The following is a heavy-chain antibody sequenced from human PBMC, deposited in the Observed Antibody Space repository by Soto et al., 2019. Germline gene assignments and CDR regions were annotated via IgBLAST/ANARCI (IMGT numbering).Heavy chain of an antibody. CDR2: ISYDGSNK. V-gene: IGHV3-30-3*01. Sequence: QVQLVESGGGVVQPGRSLRLSCAASGFTFSSYAMHWVRQAPGKGLEWVAVISYDGSNKYYADSVKGRFTISRDNSKNTLYLQMNSLRAEDTAVYYCARGDSSGYYYYYCGQGTLVTVSS. J-gene: IGHJ4*02. D-gene: IGHD3-22*01. CDR3: ARGDSSGYYYYY. CDR1: GFTFSSYA.